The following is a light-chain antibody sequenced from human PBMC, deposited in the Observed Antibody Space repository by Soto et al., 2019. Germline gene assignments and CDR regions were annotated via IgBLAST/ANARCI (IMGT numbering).Light chain of an antibody. V-gene: IGLV2-14*01. CDR1: SSDVGDYNY. CDR2: EVS. CDR3: SSYTSSNTGV. Sequence: QSVLTQPASVSGSPGQSITISCTGTSSDVGDYNYVSWYQQHPGKAPKLMIYEVSNRPSGVSNRFSGSKSGNTASLTISGLQAEDEADYYCSSYTSSNTGVFGGGTTLTVL. J-gene: IGLJ3*02.